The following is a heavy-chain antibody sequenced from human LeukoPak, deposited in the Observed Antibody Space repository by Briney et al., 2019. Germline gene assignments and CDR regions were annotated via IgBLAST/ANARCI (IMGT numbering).Heavy chain of an antibody. Sequence: GGSLRLSCAASGFTFSSYSMNWVRQAPGKGLEWVSSISSSSSYIYYADSVKGRFTISRDNAKNSLYLQMNSLRAEDTAVYYCARDTDYYDSSGYIDYWGQGTLVTVSS. CDR1: GFTFSSYS. J-gene: IGHJ4*02. D-gene: IGHD3-22*01. CDR2: ISSSSSYI. CDR3: ARDTDYYDSSGYIDY. V-gene: IGHV3-21*01.